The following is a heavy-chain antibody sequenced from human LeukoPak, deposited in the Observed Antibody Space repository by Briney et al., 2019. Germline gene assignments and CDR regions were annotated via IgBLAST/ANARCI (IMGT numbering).Heavy chain of an antibody. J-gene: IGHJ4*02. CDR1: GFTFSSYS. Sequence: GGSLRLSCAASGFTFSSYSMNWVRQAPGKGLEWVSSISSSISYIYYADSVKGRFTISRDNAKNSLHLQMNSLRAEDTAVYYCARAMTTVTPDYWGQGTLVTVSS. CDR2: ISSSISYI. V-gene: IGHV3-21*01. CDR3: ARAMTTVTPDY. D-gene: IGHD4-17*01.